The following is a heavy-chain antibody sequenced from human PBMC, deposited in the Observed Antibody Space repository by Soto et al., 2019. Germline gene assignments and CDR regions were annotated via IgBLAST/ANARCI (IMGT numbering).Heavy chain of an antibody. D-gene: IGHD2-15*01. CDR3: ARTWLAGGTPADAFDI. CDR1: ASSISSAYF. J-gene: IGHJ3*02. Sequence: PSETLSLTCAVSASSISSAYFWGWIRQPPGNGLEWIATIFHTGGTYYNPSLKSRVTISVDTSNNQFSLRLNSVTAADTALYFCARTWLAGGTPADAFDIWGQGTMVTVSS. CDR2: IFHTGGT. V-gene: IGHV4-38-2*01.